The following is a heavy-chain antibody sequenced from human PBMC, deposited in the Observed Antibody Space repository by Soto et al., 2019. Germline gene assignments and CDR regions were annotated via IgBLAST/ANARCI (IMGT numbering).Heavy chain of an antibody. CDR2: IKVKTDGGTT. CDR1: GFTFSNAW. V-gene: IGHV3-15*01. CDR3: TTDLSRIPYYDFWSGYSTVN. J-gene: IGHJ4*02. D-gene: IGHD3-3*01. Sequence: PGGSLRLSCAASGFTFSNAWMSWVRQAPGKGLEWVGRIKVKTDGGTTDYAAPVKGRFTISRDDSKNTLYLQMNSLKTEDTAVYYCTTDLSRIPYYDFWSGYSTVNWGQGTLVTVSS.